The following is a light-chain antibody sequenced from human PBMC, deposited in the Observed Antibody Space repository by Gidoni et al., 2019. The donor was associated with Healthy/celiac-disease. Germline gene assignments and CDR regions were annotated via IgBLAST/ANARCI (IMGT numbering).Light chain of an antibody. V-gene: IGKV4-1*01. CDR3: QQYYSPPYT. Sequence: DSVMTPSPDPLSVSLGERATINCNSSQSVLYSPNIKSNLAWYQQKPGQHPKLLIYCASTRESGVPDRFSGSGSGTDFTLTISSLQAEDVAVYYCQQYYSPPYTFXRXTKLEIK. CDR1: QSVLYSPNIKSN. J-gene: IGKJ2*01. CDR2: CAS.